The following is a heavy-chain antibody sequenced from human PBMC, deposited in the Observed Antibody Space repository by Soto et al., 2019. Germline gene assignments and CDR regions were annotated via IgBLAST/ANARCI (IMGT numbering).Heavy chain of an antibody. CDR3: ARAKVVSATFSHYDYMDV. Sequence: PSETLSLTCAVYGGSFSGYYWSWIRQTPGKGLDWIGEINHSGRTNYNPSLKSRVTISIDTSKNQFSLKLNSVTAADTAVFYCARAKVVSATFSHYDYMDVWGKGTTVIVSS. CDR2: INHSGRT. CDR1: GGSFSGYY. D-gene: IGHD2-15*01. V-gene: IGHV4-34*01. J-gene: IGHJ6*03.